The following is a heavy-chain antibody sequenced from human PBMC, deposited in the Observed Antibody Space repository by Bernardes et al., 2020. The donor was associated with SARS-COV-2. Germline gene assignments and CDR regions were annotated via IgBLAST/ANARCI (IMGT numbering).Heavy chain of an antibody. V-gene: IGHV3-53*01. CDR3: ARAVWGIWYFDL. Sequence: GGSLRLSCAASGFAVSSAYMSWVRQAPGKGLEWVSVVYSGDTTYYADSVKGRFTISRDNSKNTLYLQMNSLRPEDTAVYYCARAVWGIWYFDLWGRGTLVTASS. CDR2: VYSGDTT. CDR1: GFAVSSAY. D-gene: IGHD3-16*01. J-gene: IGHJ2*01.